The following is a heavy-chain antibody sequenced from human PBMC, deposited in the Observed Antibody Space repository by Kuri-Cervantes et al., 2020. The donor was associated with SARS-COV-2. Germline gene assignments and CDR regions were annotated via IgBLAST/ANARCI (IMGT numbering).Heavy chain of an antibody. CDR3: ARQMMSSITIFGVVITRNWFDP. J-gene: IGHJ5*02. D-gene: IGHD3-3*01. CDR1: GGSVISTNSY. CDR2: IYYSGST. Sequence: ESLKISCTVSGGSVISTNSYWGWIRQPPGKGLEWIGSIYYSGSTYYNPSLKSRVTISVDTSKNQFSLKLSSVTAADTAVYYCARQMMSSITIFGVVITRNWFDPWGQGTLVTVSS. V-gene: IGHV4-39*01.